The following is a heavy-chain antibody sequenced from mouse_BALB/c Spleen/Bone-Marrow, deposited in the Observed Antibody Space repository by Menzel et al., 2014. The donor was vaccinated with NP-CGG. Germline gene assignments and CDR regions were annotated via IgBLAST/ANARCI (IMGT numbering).Heavy chain of an antibody. CDR2: IFPGTDTI. CDR1: GYTFTSYW. J-gene: IGHJ4*01. CDR3: SSGPLYAMDY. V-gene: IGHV1S132*01. Sequence: VQLQQSGAELVKPGTSVKLSCKTSGYTFTSYWIQWVKQRPGQGLGWIGEIFPGTDTIYYNEKFKGKATLTIDTSSSTAYMHLNSLTSEDSAVYFCSSGPLYAMDYWGQGTSVTVSS.